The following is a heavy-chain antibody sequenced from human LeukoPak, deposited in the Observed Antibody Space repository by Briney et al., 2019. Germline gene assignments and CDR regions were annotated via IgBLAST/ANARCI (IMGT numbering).Heavy chain of an antibody. CDR1: GYTFTSYY. CDR3: AIYYYDSSGYYFPRETDY. J-gene: IGHJ4*02. V-gene: IGHV1-46*01. D-gene: IGHD3-22*01. Sequence: ASVKVSCKASGYTFTSYYMHWVRQAPGQGLEWMGIINPSGGSTGYAQKFQGRVTMTRDTSTSTVYMELSSLRSEDTAVYYCAIYYYDSSGYYFPRETDYWGQGTLVTVSS. CDR2: INPSGGST.